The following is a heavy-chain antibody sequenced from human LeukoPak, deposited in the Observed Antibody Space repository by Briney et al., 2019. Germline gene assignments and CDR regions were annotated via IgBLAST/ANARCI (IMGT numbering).Heavy chain of an antibody. D-gene: IGHD6-13*01. V-gene: IGHV4-4*07. CDR2: LSASGST. J-gene: IGHJ5*02. CDR3: ARGADGAAQFDP. Sequence: PSETLSLTCTVSGSSISSYHWTWIRQPAGKGLEWIGCLSASGSTNFNPSLKSQVTISGDKTKKQFSLKLSSVTAADTAVYYCARGADGAAQFDPWGQGILVTVSS. CDR1: GSSISSYH.